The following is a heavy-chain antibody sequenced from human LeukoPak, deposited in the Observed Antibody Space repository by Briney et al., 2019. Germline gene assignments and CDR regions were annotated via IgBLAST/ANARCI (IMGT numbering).Heavy chain of an antibody. V-gene: IGHV3-33*01. CDR1: GFTFSSYG. D-gene: IGHD1-14*01. J-gene: IGHJ6*02. CDR2: IWYDGSNK. Sequence: GGSLRLSCAASGFTFSSYGMHWVRQAPGKGLEWVAVIWYDGSNKYYADSVKGRFTISRDNSKNTLYLQMNSLRAEDTAVYYCARDKTGFDYAPGRVDYYGMDVWGQGTTVTVSS. CDR3: ARDKTGFDYAPGRVDYYGMDV.